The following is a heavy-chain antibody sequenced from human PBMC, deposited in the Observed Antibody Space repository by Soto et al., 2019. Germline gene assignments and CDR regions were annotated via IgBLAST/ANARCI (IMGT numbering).Heavy chain of an antibody. CDR1: GYTFTGYY. V-gene: IGHV1-2*02. CDR2: INPNSGGT. D-gene: IGHD2-8*01. Sequence: ASVKVSCKASGYTFTGYYMHWVRQAPGQGLEWMGWINPNSGGTNYAQKFQGRVTMTRDTSISTAYMELSRLRSDDTAVYYCARSTDIVLIVYASAIAVAGQYYFDYWGQGTLVTVSS. J-gene: IGHJ4*02. CDR3: ARSTDIVLIVYASAIAVAGQYYFDY.